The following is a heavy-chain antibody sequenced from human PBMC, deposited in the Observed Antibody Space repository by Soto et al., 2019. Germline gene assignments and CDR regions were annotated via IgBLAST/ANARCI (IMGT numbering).Heavy chain of an antibody. CDR3: ARGVSAGVDY. CDR1: GYSFTSLD. Sequence: ASRKVSCKASGYSFTSLDINWVRQTAGQGLEWMGWMQPSTGRTGYAQKFQGRVTMTRDTSINTAYMELTTLTSDDTAFYYCARGVSAGVDYWGQGTLVTVSS. J-gene: IGHJ4*02. D-gene: IGHD1-26*01. V-gene: IGHV1-8*01. CDR2: MQPSTGRT.